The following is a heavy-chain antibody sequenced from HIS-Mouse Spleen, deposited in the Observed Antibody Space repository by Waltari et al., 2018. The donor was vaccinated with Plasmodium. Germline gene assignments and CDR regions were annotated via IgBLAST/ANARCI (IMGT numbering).Heavy chain of an antibody. CDR1: GGSFSGYY. CDR2: INHSGST. V-gene: IGHV4-34*01. D-gene: IGHD6-19*01. CDR3: ARGPGYSSGWYYFDY. Sequence: QVQLQQWGAGLLTPSETLSLTCAVYGGSFSGYYWSWLRQPPGKGLEWIGEINHSGSTNYNPSLKSRVTISVDTSKNQFSLKLSSVTAADTAVYYCARGPGYSSGWYYFDYWGQGTLVTVSS. J-gene: IGHJ4*02.